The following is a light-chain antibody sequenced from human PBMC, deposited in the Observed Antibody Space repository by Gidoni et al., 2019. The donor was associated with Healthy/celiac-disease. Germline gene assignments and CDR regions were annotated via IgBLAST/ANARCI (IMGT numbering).Light chain of an antibody. CDR2: QDS. CDR1: KLGDKY. V-gene: IGLV3-1*01. Sequence: SYELTQQPSVSVPPGQTASITCSGDKLGDKYACWYHQKPGQSPVLVIYQDSKRPSGIPERFSGSNSGHTATLTISETQAIDEADYYCQAWDSSTVVFGGGTKLTVL. CDR3: QAWDSSTVV. J-gene: IGLJ2*01.